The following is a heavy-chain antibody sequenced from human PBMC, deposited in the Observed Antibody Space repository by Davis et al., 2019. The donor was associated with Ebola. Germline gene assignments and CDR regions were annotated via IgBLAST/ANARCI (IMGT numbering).Heavy chain of an antibody. CDR3: ARDSMEEWFGEANYFDY. V-gene: IGHV1-18*01. J-gene: IGHJ4*02. Sequence: ASVKVSCKASGYTFTSYGISWVRQAAGQGLEWMGWISAYNGNTNYAQKLQGRVTMTTDTSTSTAYMELRSLRSDDTAVYYCARDSMEEWFGEANYFDYWGQGTLVTVSS. CDR1: GYTFTSYG. CDR2: ISAYNGNT. D-gene: IGHD3-10*01.